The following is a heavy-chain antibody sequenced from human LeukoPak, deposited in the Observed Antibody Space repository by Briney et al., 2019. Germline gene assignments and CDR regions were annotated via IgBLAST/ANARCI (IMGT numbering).Heavy chain of an antibody. CDR1: GFTFSGSG. CDR2: SGDSDGST. D-gene: IGHD6-6*01. J-gene: IGHJ5*02. Sequence: GGSLRLSCAASGFTFSGSGMSWVRQAPGKGLEWISSSGDSDGSTYYADSLKGRFTISRDNSKNTLYLQMNNLRAEDTAVYYCAKPFFSSSSYWFDPWGQGTLVTVSS. V-gene: IGHV3-23*01. CDR3: AKPFFSSSSYWFDP.